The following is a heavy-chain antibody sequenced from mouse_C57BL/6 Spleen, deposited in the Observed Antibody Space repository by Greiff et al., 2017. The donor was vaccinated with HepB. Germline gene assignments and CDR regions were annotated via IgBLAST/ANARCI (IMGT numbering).Heavy chain of an antibody. D-gene: IGHD1-1*01. CDR3: AGLANPRCFDV. J-gene: IGHJ1*03. CDR2: IHPNSGST. Sequence: QVQLQQPGAELVKPGASVKLSCKASGYTFTSYWMHWVKQRPGQGLEWIGMIHPNSGSTNYNEKFKSKATLTVDKSSSTAYMQLSSLTSEDSAVYYCAGLANPRCFDVWGTGTTVTVSS. V-gene: IGHV1-64*01. CDR1: GYTFTSYW.